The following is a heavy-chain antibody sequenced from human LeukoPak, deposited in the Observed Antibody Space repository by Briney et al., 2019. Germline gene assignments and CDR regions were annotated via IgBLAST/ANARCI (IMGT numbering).Heavy chain of an antibody. Sequence: GRSLRLSCAASRFTFSTYAMYWVRQAPGKGLEWVAVISYDGSNKYDADSVKGRFTISRDNSKNILYLQMNSLRAEDTAVYYCVGGSYYLYYYGMDVWGQGTTVTVSS. CDR1: RFTFSTYA. V-gene: IGHV3-30*04. CDR2: ISYDGSNK. D-gene: IGHD1-26*01. J-gene: IGHJ6*02. CDR3: VGGSYYLYYYGMDV.